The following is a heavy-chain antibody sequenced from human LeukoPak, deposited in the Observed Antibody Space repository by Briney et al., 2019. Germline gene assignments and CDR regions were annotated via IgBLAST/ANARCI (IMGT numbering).Heavy chain of an antibody. CDR1: GFMFSSYA. CDR2: ISGRGGVT. D-gene: IGHD3-9*01. CDR3: ARVGSYYDILAGYNYYCGMDV. Sequence: GSLRLSCAASGFMFSSYAMSWVRQAPGKGLEWVSGISGRGGVTNYADSVKGRFTISRDNSKHTLYLQMNSLRAEDTAVYYCARVGSYYDILAGYNYYCGMDVWGLGTTVTVSS. J-gene: IGHJ6*02. V-gene: IGHV3-23*01.